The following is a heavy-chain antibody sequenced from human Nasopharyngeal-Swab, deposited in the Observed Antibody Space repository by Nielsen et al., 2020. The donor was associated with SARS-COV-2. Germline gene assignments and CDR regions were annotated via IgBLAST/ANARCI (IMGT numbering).Heavy chain of an antibody. CDR2: ISSSGSTI. J-gene: IGHJ5*02. Sequence: LSLTFSASGFTFSDYYISWIRQAPGKGLEWVSYISSSGSTIYYADSVKGRFTISRDNAKNSLYLQMNSLRAEDTAVYYCARVGGGSGWYSNWFDPWGQGTLVTVSS. D-gene: IGHD6-19*01. CDR3: ARVGGGSGWYSNWFDP. CDR1: GFTFSDYY. V-gene: IGHV3-11*04.